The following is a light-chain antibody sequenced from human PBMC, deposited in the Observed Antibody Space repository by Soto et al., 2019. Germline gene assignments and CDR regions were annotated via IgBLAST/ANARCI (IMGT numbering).Light chain of an antibody. CDR3: QQYYRPWT. J-gene: IGKJ1*01. Sequence: DIVMTQSPDSLAVSLGERATINYKSSQSVLYSSNNKNYLAWYQQKPGQPPKLLIYWASTRESGVPDRFSGSGSGTDFTLTISRLQAEDVAVYYCQQYYRPWTFGQGTKVEIK. V-gene: IGKV4-1*01. CDR1: QSVLYSSNNKNY. CDR2: WAS.